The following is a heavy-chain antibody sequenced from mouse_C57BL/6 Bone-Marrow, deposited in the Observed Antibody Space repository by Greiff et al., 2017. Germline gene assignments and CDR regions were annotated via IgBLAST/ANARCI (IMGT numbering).Heavy chain of an antibody. CDR1: EYEFPSHD. V-gene: IGHV5-2*01. Sequence: EVQLKQSGGGLVQPGESLKLSCESNEYEFPSHDMSWVRKTPEKRLELVAAINSDGGSTYYPDTMERRFIISRDNTKKTLYLQISSLRSEDTALYYCARLGSHAFYYAMDYWGQGTSVTVSS. J-gene: IGHJ4*01. CDR3: ARLGSHAFYYAMDY. CDR2: INSDGGST. D-gene: IGHD4-1*01.